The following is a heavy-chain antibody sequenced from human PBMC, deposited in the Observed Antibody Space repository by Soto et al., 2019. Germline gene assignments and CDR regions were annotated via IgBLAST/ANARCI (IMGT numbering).Heavy chain of an antibody. CDR1: GSSISSSSYY. CDR3: VTVTTSYSYFYIDV. D-gene: IGHD4-17*01. Sequence: SDTLSLTCTVSGSSISSSSYYWGWIRQPPGKGLEWIGSIYYSGSTYYNPSLKSRVTISVDTSKNQFSLKLSSVAAADTAVYYCVTVTTSYSYFYIDVWVKGTSVT. J-gene: IGHJ6*03. CDR2: IYYSGST. V-gene: IGHV4-39*01.